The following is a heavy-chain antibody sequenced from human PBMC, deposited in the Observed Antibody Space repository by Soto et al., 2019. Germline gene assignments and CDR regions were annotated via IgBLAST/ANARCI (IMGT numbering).Heavy chain of an antibody. V-gene: IGHV4-61*01. CDR2: INHSGST. CDR1: GDSVSSGSYY. CDR3: ARGYSYGSY. Sequence: QVQLQESGPGLVKPSETLSLTCTVSGDSVSSGSYYWTWIRQPPGKGLEWIGEINHSGSTNYNPSLKSRVTISVDTSKNQFSLKLSSVTAADTAVYYCARGYSYGSYWGQGTLVTVSS. J-gene: IGHJ4*02. D-gene: IGHD5-18*01.